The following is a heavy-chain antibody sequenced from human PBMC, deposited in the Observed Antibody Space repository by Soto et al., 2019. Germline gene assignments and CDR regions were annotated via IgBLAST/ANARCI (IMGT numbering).Heavy chain of an antibody. Sequence: QVQLQESGPGLVKPSGTLSLTCAVSGVSISSDKWWSWVRQPPGKGLEWIGEIHHSGRSNYNPSPRSRVAISVDKSKHQSSLKLSSVTAAYTAVYSCASGGDWKFDYWGQGTLGTVSS. CDR2: IHHSGRS. D-gene: IGHD2-21*02. CDR3: ASGGDWKFDY. V-gene: IGHV4-4*02. CDR1: GVSISSDKW. J-gene: IGHJ4*02.